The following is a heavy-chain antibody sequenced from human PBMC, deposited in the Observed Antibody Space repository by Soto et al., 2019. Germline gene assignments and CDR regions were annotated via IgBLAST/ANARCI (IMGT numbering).Heavy chain of an antibody. CDR2: IYYSGST. V-gene: IGHV4-39*01. D-gene: IGHD3-3*01. CDR1: GGSISSSSYY. Sequence: SETLSLTCTVSGGSISSSSYYWGWIRQPPGKGLEWIGSIYYSGSTYYNPSLKSRVTISVDTSKNQFSLKLSSVTAADTAVYYCARNVWSGYYRALFDPWGQGTLVTVSS. CDR3: ARNVWSGYYRALFDP. J-gene: IGHJ5*02.